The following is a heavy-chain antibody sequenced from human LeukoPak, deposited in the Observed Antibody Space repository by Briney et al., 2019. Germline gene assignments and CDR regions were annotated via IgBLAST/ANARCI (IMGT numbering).Heavy chain of an antibody. CDR3: ARIYRSSTSCHVGY. V-gene: IGHV4-39*01. D-gene: IGHD2-2*01. J-gene: IGHJ4*02. Sequence: SETLSLTCTVSGGSISSSSYYWGWIRQPPGKGLEWIGSIYYSGSTYYNPSLKSRVTISVDTSRNQFSLKLSSVTAADTAVYYCARIYRSSTSCHVGYWGQGTLVTVSS. CDR1: GGSISSSSYY. CDR2: IYYSGST.